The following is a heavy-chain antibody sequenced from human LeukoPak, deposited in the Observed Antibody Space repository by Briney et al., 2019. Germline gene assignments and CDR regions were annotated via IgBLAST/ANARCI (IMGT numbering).Heavy chain of an antibody. CDR1: GFTFSSYS. CDR2: ISGSGGDT. Sequence: GGSLRLSCAASGFTFSSYSMNWVRQAPGKGPEWVSAISGSGGDTYYADSVKGRFTISRDNSKNTLYLQMNSLRAEDTAVYYCAKKGATTGDFDYWGQGTLVTVSS. CDR3: AKKGATTGDFDY. V-gene: IGHV3-23*01. J-gene: IGHJ4*02. D-gene: IGHD1-26*01.